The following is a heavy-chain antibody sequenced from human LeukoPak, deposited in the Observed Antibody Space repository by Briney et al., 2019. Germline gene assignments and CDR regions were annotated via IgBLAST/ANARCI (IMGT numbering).Heavy chain of an antibody. CDR2: IHHSGTI. V-gene: IGHV4-31*03. J-gene: IGHJ1*01. CDR1: GDSVTSGNYY. Sequence: PSETLSLTCSVSGDSVTSGNYYWSWIRQRPEKGPECIGHIHHSGTIYYNPSLLSRATISVDASKNQFSLRLSSVTAADTALYYCAGGNDDSKLHHWGQGTLVTVSS. D-gene: IGHD3-22*01. CDR3: AGGNDDSKLHH.